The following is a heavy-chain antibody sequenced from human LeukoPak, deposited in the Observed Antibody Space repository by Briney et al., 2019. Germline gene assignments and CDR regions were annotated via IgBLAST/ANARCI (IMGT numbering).Heavy chain of an antibody. D-gene: IGHD5-24*01. CDR3: ARGGIEMATIDYFDY. J-gene: IGHJ4*02. CDR1: GYTFTRYY. Sequence: ASVKVSCKASGYTFTRYYMHWVRQSPGQGLEWMGIINPSGGSTSYAQKFQGRVTMTRDTSTSTVYMELSSLRSEDTAVYYCARGGIEMATIDYFDYWGQGTLVTVSS. CDR2: INPSGGST. V-gene: IGHV1-46*01.